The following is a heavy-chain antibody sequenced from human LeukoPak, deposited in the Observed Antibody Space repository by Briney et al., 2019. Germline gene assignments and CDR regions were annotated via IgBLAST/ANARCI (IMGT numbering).Heavy chain of an antibody. CDR3: ARGSHDYGRYYGMDV. Sequence: GESLKISCKGSGYSFTSYWIGWVRQMPGKGLEWMGIIYPGDSDTRYSPSFQGQVTISADKSISTAYLQWSSVKASDTAMYYCARGSHDYGRYYGMDVWGQGTTVTVSS. CDR1: GYSFTSYW. V-gene: IGHV5-51*01. D-gene: IGHD4-17*01. J-gene: IGHJ6*02. CDR2: IYPGDSDT.